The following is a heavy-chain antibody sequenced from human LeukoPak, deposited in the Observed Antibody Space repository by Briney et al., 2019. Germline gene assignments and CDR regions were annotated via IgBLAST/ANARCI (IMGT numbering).Heavy chain of an antibody. V-gene: IGHV1-2*02. CDR2: LNPNSGGT. CDR3: ASADVLGDLSH. Sequence: ASVKVSCKASGYTFSGYYMHWVRQAPGQGLEWMGWLNPNSGGTNYAQKFQGRVTMTRDTSISTAYMELSWLRSDDTAVYYCASADVLGDLSHWGLGTLVTVSS. CDR1: GYTFSGYY. D-gene: IGHD2-8*01. J-gene: IGHJ4*02.